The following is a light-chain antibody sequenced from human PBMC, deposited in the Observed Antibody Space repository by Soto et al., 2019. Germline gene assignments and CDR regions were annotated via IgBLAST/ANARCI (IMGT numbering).Light chain of an antibody. Sequence: DIQMTPSPSSLSASLVDRVTVTCRASQKIHNFVSWYQQKPGQAPKLLIFLASTLESGVPSRFGGSGSGTDFTLTISSLQPEDFATYYCQQTFSNPRTFGGGTKVDIK. CDR3: QQTFSNPRT. V-gene: IGKV1-39*01. CDR2: LAS. J-gene: IGKJ4*01. CDR1: QKIHNF.